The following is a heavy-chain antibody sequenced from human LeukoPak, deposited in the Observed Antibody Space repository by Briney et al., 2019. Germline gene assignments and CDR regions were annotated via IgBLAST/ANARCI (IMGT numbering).Heavy chain of an antibody. CDR2: INAVDANT. CDR3: AKQFLGAN. D-gene: IGHD4/OR15-4a*01. CDR1: GFIFSSLA. Sequence: SGGSLRLSCAASGFIFSSLAMTWVRQAPGKGLEWVSTINAVDANTYYADSVKGRFTVSRDNSRNTLYLQMNSLRAEDTAVYYCAKQFLGANWGQGTLVIASS. J-gene: IGHJ4*02. V-gene: IGHV3-23*01.